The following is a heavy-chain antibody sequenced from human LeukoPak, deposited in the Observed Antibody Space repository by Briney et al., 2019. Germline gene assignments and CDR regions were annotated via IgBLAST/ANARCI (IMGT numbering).Heavy chain of an antibody. V-gene: IGHV1-2*02. D-gene: IGHD1-26*01. CDR1: GYTLGAYY. CDR2: INPNSGDT. Sequence: ASVKVSCKASGYTLGAYYIHWVRQAPGQGLEWMGWINPNSGDTNYAQRFQGRVTMTRDTSISTVYMELSSLRPDDTAVFYCARAAPRFGATSQYWGQGSLVTVSS. CDR3: ARAAPRFGATSQY. J-gene: IGHJ4*02.